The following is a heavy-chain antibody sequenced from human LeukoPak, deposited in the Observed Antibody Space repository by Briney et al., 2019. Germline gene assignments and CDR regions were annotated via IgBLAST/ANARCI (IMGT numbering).Heavy chain of an antibody. Sequence: GGSLRLSCAASGFTFSNYAMTWVRQAPGKGLEWVSRISGSGGSTHYADSVKGRFTISRDNSKSTLYLQMNSLRADDTAVYYCAKAPVGANYYDSSGYFDNWGQGTLVTVSS. CDR1: GFTFSNYA. CDR2: ISGSGGST. D-gene: IGHD3-22*01. J-gene: IGHJ4*02. CDR3: AKAPVGANYYDSSGYFDN. V-gene: IGHV3-23*01.